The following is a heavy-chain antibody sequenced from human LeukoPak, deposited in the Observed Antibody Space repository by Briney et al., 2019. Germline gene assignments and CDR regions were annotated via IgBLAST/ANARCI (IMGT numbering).Heavy chain of an antibody. CDR2: ISGSGGST. CDR3: AKTDDGDYSDFDY. CDR1: GFTFSSYT. Sequence: GGSLRLSCAASGFTFSSYTMNWVRQAPGKGLEWVSAISGSGGSTYYADSVKGRFTISRDNSKNTLYLQMNSLRAEDTAVYYCAKTDDGDYSDFDYWGQGTLVTVSS. D-gene: IGHD4-17*01. J-gene: IGHJ4*02. V-gene: IGHV3-23*01.